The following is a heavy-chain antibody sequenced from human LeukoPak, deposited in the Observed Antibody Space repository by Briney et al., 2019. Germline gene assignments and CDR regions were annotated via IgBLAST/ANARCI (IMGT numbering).Heavy chain of an antibody. CDR1: GGSIRSSSHY. CDR2: IYHSGTT. D-gene: IGHD3-22*01. V-gene: IGHV4-39*07. Sequence: SETLSLTCTVSGGSIRSSSHYWGWIRQPPGEGLEWIGIIYHSGTTYYNASLKSRVTISVDTSKNQFSLKVTSVTAADTAVYYCARAVGYYFDTSGPSKAFDYWGQGTLVTVSS. J-gene: IGHJ4*02. CDR3: ARAVGYYFDTSGPSKAFDY.